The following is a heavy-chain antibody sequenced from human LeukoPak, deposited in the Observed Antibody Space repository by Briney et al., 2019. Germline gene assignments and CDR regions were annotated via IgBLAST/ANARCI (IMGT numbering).Heavy chain of an antibody. CDR1: GFTFSNYA. J-gene: IGHJ4*02. CDR2: ISSGGNT. V-gene: IGHV3-23*01. Sequence: PGGSLRLSCAASGFTFSNYAMSWGRQAPGKGLEWVSVISSGGNTYFADSVKGRFTISRDNSENTLYLQMNSLRAEDSAVYYCAKGGHSYGYFDYWGQGILVTVSS. CDR3: AKGGHSYGYFDY. D-gene: IGHD5-18*01.